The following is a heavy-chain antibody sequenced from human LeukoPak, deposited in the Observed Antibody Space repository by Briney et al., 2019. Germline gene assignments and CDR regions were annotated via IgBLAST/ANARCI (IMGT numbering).Heavy chain of an antibody. CDR3: ARVRYCSGGSCYSDAFDI. CDR1: GYTFTSYG. J-gene: IGHJ3*02. CDR2: ISAYNGNT. Sequence: ASVKVSRKASGYTFTSYGISWVRQAPGQGLEWMGWISAYNGNTNYAQKLQGRVTMTTDTSTSTAYMELRSLRSDDTAVYYCARVRYCSGGSCYSDAFDIWGQGTMVTVSS. D-gene: IGHD2-15*01. V-gene: IGHV1-18*04.